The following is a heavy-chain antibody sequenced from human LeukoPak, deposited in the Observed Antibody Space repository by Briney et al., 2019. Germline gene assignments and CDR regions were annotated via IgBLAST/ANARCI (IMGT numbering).Heavy chain of an antibody. J-gene: IGHJ6*03. D-gene: IGHD6-13*01. V-gene: IGHV4-61*02. CDR1: GGSISSGSYY. Sequence: SETLSLTCTVSGGSISSGSYYWSWIRQPAGKGLEWIGRIYTSGSTNYNPSLKSRVTISVDTSKNQFSLKLSSVTAADTAVYYCARALIPTTLIAAAGIPPYRDVWGKGTTVTVSS. CDR3: ARALIPTTLIAAAGIPPYRDV. CDR2: IYTSGST.